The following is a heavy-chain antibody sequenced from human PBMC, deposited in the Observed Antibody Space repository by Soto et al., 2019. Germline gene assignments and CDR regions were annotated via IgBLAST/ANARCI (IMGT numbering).Heavy chain of an antibody. D-gene: IGHD6-6*01. V-gene: IGHV4-59*01. CDR2: IYYSGST. J-gene: IGHJ6*02. CDR3: ARARGSSSGYYYYGMDV. CDR1: GGSISSYY. Sequence: SETLSLTCTVSGGSISSYYWSWIRQPPGKGLEWIGYIYYSGSTNYNPSLKSRVTISVDTSKNQFSLKLSSVTAADTAVYCCARARGSSSGYYYYGMDVWGQGTTVTVSS.